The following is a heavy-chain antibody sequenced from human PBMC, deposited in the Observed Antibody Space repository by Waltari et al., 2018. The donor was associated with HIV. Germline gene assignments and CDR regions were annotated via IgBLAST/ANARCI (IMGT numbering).Heavy chain of an antibody. V-gene: IGHV3-15*02. D-gene: IGHD1-26*01. CDR2: IRSKTDGGAT. J-gene: IGHJ4*02. Sequence: VQLVESGGALVTPGGSLKISCAVSGITFKNAWLSWVRQAPGKGLQLLGHIRSKTDGGATDYAAPLFGRFAISTDDFNNTMFLEMKTLKVDDTAVYYCTTFEMGTTRNFWGQGTLVTVSS. CDR3: TTFEMGTTRNF. CDR1: GITFKNAW.